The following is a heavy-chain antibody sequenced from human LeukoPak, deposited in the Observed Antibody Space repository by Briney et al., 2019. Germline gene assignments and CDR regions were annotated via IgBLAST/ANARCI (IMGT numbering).Heavy chain of an antibody. D-gene: IGHD1-26*01. CDR2: IITYNGNK. V-gene: IGHV1-18*01. CDR1: GYTFTSYG. Sequence: ASVKVSCKASGYTFTSYGISWVRQAPGQGLEWMGYIITYNGNKNYVQKLQGRVTMTTDTSTSTAYMELKSLRSDDTAVYYCARDTKRSRARWENLGFDPWGQGTLVTVSS. CDR3: ARDTKRSRARWENLGFDP. J-gene: IGHJ5*02.